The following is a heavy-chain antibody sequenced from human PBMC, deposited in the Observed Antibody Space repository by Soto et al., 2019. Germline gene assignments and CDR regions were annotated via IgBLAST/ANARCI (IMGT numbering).Heavy chain of an antibody. V-gene: IGHV3-23*01. Sequence: PGGSLRLSCAASGFTFSSYAMSWVRQAPGKGLEWVSAISGSGGSTYYADSVKGRFTISRDNSKNTLYLQMNSLRAEDTAVYYCVRSSVYYYYGMDVWGQGTTVTVSS. J-gene: IGHJ6*02. CDR2: ISGSGGST. CDR3: VRSSVYYYYGMDV. CDR1: GFTFSSYA.